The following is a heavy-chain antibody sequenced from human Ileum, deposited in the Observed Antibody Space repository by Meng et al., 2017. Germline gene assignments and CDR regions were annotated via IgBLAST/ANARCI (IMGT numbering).Heavy chain of an antibody. Sequence: EGHLVGSGGGVVQPWGSLRLSCVISGISISGDWMSWVRQAPGKGLEWVAGIKYDGSERDYVDSVKGRFSISRDNGRNSLYLQMDSLRAEDTAVYYCARKNSFDYWGQGTLVTVSS. V-gene: IGHV3-7*01. J-gene: IGHJ4*02. D-gene: IGHD4-23*01. CDR3: ARKNSFDY. CDR1: GISISGDW. CDR2: IKYDGSER.